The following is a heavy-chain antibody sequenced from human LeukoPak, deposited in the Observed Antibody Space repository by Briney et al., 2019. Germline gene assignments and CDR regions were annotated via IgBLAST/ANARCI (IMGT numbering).Heavy chain of an antibody. CDR1: GFTFSSYA. CDR2: INHSGST. V-gene: IGHV4-34*01. J-gene: IGHJ4*02. CDR3: ARSSPRSNFAY. Sequence: GSLRLSCAASGFTFSSYAMSWVRQAPGKGLEWIGEINHSGSTNYNPSLKSRVSISVDTSKNQFSLKLSSVTATDTAVYYCARSSPRSNFAYWGQGTLVTVSS.